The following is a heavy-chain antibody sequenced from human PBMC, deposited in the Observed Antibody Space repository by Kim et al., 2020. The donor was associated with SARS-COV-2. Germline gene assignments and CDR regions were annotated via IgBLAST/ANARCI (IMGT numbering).Heavy chain of an antibody. CDR3: ARGTIFGVANIPRGYYYGMDV. CDR2: IIPILGIA. V-gene: IGHV1-69*04. J-gene: IGHJ6*02. D-gene: IGHD3-3*01. CDR1: GGTFSSYA. Sequence: SVKVSCKASGGTFSSYAISWVRQAPGQGLEWMGRIIPILGIANYAQKFQGRVTITADKSTSTAYMELSSLRSEDTAVYYCARGTIFGVANIPRGYYYGMDVWGQGTTVTVSS.